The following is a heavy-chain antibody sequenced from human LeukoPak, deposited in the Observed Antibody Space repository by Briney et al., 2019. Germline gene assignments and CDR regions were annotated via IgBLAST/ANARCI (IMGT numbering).Heavy chain of an antibody. J-gene: IGHJ6*03. CDR3: ARPRRGGYYYMDV. CDR2: INPNSGGT. CDR1: GYTFTGYY. D-gene: IGHD3-10*01. Sequence: GASVKVSCKASGYTFTGYYMHWVRQAPGQGLEWMGWINPNSGGTNYAQKFQGRVTMTRNTSISTAYMELSSLRSEDTAVYYCARPRRGGYYYMDVWGKGTTVTVSS. V-gene: IGHV1-2*02.